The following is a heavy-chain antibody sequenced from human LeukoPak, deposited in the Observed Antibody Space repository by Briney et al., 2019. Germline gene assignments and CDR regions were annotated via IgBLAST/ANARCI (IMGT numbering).Heavy chain of an antibody. CDR2: IRQDGDTK. D-gene: IGHD6-13*01. CDR3: ARSLPYGTTWYGRSDF. Sequence: GGSLRLSCAVSGFTVSDNYMSWVRQAPGKGLEWVANIRQDGDTKYYVDSVKGRFTISRDNAMNSLYLQMNSLRAEDTAIYYCARSLPYGTTWYGRSDFWGQGTLVTVSS. CDR1: GFTVSDNY. V-gene: IGHV3-7*03. J-gene: IGHJ4*02.